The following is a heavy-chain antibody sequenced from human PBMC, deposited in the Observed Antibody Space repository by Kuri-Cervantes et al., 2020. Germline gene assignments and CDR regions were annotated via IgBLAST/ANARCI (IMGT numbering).Heavy chain of an antibody. Sequence: GGSLRLSCATSGFTFSSNWIHWVRQAPGKGLVWVSRINSDGSSATYADSVKGRFTISRDNAKNSLYLQMNSLRAEDTALYYCAEAVGYCSGGSCRYYFDYWGQGTLVTVSS. CDR3: AEAVGYCSGGSCRYYFDY. CDR1: GFTFSSNW. J-gene: IGHJ4*02. CDR2: INSDGSSA. V-gene: IGHV3-74*01. D-gene: IGHD2-15*01.